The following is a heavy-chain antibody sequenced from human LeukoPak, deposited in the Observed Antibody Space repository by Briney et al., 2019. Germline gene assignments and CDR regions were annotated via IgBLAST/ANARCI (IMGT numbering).Heavy chain of an antibody. D-gene: IGHD3-9*01. Sequence: SETLSLTCAVSGYSISSGYYWGWIRQPPGKGLEWIGSIYHSGSTYYNPSLKSRVTISVDTSKNQFSLKLSSVTAADTAVYYCASQDILTGYFLDPWGQGTLVTASS. CDR2: IYHSGST. J-gene: IGHJ5*02. CDR1: GYSISSGYY. CDR3: ASQDILTGYFLDP. V-gene: IGHV4-38-2*01.